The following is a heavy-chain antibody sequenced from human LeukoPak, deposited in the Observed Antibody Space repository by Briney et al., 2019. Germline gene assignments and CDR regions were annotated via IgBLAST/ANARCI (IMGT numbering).Heavy chain of an antibody. Sequence: GESLKISCKGSGYSFTSYWIGWVRQMPGKGLEWMGIIYPGDSDTRYSPSFQGQVTISADKSISTAYLQWSSLKASDTAMYYCARLGGADIVVVPAASPYYFDYWGQGNLVTVSS. CDR1: GYSFTSYW. CDR3: ARLGGADIVVVPAASPYYFDY. J-gene: IGHJ4*02. D-gene: IGHD2-2*01. V-gene: IGHV5-51*01. CDR2: IYPGDSDT.